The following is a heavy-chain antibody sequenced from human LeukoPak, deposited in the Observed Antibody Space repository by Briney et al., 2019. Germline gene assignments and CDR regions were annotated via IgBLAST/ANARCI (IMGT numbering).Heavy chain of an antibody. V-gene: IGHV1-69*13. Sequence: ASVKVSCKASGGTFSSYAISWVRQAPGQGLEWMGGIIPIFGTANYAQKFQGRVTITADESTSTAYMELSSLRSEDTAVYYCANLLAAAGTGIDYWGQGTLVTVSS. CDR1: GGTFSSYA. D-gene: IGHD6-13*01. J-gene: IGHJ4*02. CDR3: ANLLAAAGTGIDY. CDR2: IIPIFGTA.